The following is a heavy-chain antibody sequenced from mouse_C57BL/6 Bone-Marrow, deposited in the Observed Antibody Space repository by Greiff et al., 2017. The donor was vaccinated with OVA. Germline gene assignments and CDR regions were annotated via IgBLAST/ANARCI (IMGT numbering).Heavy chain of an antibody. V-gene: IGHV1-69*01. D-gene: IGHD2-1*01. CDR1: GYTFTSYW. J-gene: IGHJ3*01. Sequence: QVQLQQPGAELVMPGASVKLSCKASGYTFTSYWMHWVKQRPGQGLEWIGEIDPSDSYTNYNQKFKGKSTLTVDKSSSTAYMQLSSLTSEDSAVYYCAREMNGNYRFAYWGQGTLVTVSA. CDR3: AREMNGNYRFAY. CDR2: IDPSDSYT.